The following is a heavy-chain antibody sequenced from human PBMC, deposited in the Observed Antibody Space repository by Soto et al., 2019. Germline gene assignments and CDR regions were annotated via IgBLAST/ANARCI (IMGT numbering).Heavy chain of an antibody. Sequence: SVKVSCKASGGTFSSYAISWVRQAPGQGLEWMGGIIPIFGTANYAQKFQGRVTITADESTSTAYMELRSLRSDDTAVYYCARTKEYSGYDYLDYWGQGTLVTVSS. CDR3: ARTKEYSGYDYLDY. J-gene: IGHJ4*02. CDR2: IIPIFGTA. CDR1: GGTFSSYA. V-gene: IGHV1-69*13. D-gene: IGHD5-12*01.